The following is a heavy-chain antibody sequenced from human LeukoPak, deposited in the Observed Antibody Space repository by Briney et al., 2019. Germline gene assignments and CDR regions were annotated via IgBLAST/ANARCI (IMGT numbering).Heavy chain of an antibody. V-gene: IGHV4-34*01. CDR2: INHSGST. J-gene: IGHJ6*03. CDR1: GGSFSGYY. Sequence: KPSETLSLTCAVYGGSFSGYYWSWIRQPPGKGLEWIGEINHSGSTNYNPSLKSRVTISVDTSKNQFSLKLSSVTAADTAVYYCAGHDHYYYMDVWGKGTTVTISS. CDR3: AGHDHYYYMDV.